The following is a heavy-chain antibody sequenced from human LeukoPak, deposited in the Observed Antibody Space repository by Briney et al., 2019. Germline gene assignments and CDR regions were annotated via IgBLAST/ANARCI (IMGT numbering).Heavy chain of an antibody. V-gene: IGHV3-7*01. CDR1: GFTFSRSW. Sequence: PGGSLRLSCVASGFTFSRSWMDWVRQAPGKGLEWVAHIKEDGSQTYYVDSAKGRFTISRDNAKNSLYLQMDSLRVEDTAIYYCEKSLDYWGRGTLVTVSS. J-gene: IGHJ4*02. CDR2: IKEDGSQT. CDR3: EKSLDY.